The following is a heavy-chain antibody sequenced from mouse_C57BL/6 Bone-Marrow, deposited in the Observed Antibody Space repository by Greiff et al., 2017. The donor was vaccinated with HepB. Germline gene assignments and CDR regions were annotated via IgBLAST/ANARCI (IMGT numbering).Heavy chain of an antibody. Sequence: EVNVVESGGGLVKPGGSLKLSCAASGFTFSDYGMHWVRQAPEKGLEWVAYISSGSSTIYYADTVKGRFTISRDNAKNTLFLQMTSLRSEDTAMYYCAMNWYWEFAMDYWGQGTSVTVSS. J-gene: IGHJ4*01. CDR3: AMNWYWEFAMDY. D-gene: IGHD4-1*01. V-gene: IGHV5-17*01. CDR1: GFTFSDYG. CDR2: ISSGSSTI.